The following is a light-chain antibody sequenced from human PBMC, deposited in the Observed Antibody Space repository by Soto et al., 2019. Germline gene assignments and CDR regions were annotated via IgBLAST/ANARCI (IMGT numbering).Light chain of an antibody. V-gene: IGKV3-15*01. CDR1: QSISSC. CDR3: QQYNISKT. J-gene: IGKJ1*01. CDR2: GAS. Sequence: MVMTGSPPTQSGASEKRATVSCRASQSISSCIAWYQQKPGQAPSLLIYGASTLHTGIPTRFSGSGSGIEFTLTISSLQSEDFALYYCQQYNISKTFGQGTKVDIK.